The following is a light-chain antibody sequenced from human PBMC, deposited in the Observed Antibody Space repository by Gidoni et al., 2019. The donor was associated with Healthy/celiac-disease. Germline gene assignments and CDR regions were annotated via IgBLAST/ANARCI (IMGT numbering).Light chain of an antibody. CDR1: QSISSY. J-gene: IGKJ3*01. CDR2: AAS. CDR3: QQSYSTS. Sequence: DIQMTQSPSSLSASVGDRVTITCRASQSISSYLNWYQQKPGKAPKLLIYAASSLQSGVPSRFSGSGSGTDFTLTISSLQPEDFATYYCQQSYSTSFXPXTKVDIK. V-gene: IGKV1-39*01.